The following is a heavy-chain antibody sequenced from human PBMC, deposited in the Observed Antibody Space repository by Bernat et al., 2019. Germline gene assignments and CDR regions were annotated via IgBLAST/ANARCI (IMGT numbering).Heavy chain of an antibody. CDR2: INHSGST. V-gene: IGHV4-34*01. CDR1: GGSFSGYY. Sequence: QVQLQQWGAGLLKPSETLSLTCAVYGGSFSGYYWSWIRQPPGQGLEWIGEINHSGSTNYNPSLKSRVTISVDTSKNQFSLKLSSVTAADTAVYYCARENRMITFGGVIVKVIDYWGQGTLVTVSS. CDR3: ARENRMITFGGVIVKVIDY. J-gene: IGHJ4*02. D-gene: IGHD3-16*02.